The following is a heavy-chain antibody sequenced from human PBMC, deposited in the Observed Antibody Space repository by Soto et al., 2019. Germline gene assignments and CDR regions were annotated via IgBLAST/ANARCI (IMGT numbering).Heavy chain of an antibody. CDR3: ARGGDGYNFGAVY. CDR2: IIPKLGSA. Sequence: QVQLVQSGAEVKEPGSSVKVSCKASGGGNLRDYRTTWVRRAPGQGLEWMGGIIPKLGSANYAQNFXXXXXXXXXXXXXXXXXXXXXXXXXXTAVYYCARGGDGYNFGAVYWGQGTPVTVSS. V-gene: IGHV1-69*01. D-gene: IGHD2-21*01. J-gene: IGHJ4*02. CDR1: GGGNLRDYR.